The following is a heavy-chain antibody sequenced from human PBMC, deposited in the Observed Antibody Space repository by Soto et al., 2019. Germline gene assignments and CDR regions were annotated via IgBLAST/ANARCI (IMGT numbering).Heavy chain of an antibody. J-gene: IGHJ6*02. V-gene: IGHV1-69*13. CDR2: IIPIFGTA. Sequence: SVKVSCKASGGTFSSYAISWVRQAPGQGLEWMGGIIPIFGTANYAQKFQGRVTITADESTSTAYMELSSLRSEDTAVYYCARDVYYDSSGYLVGGYYYYYGMDVWGQGTTVTVSS. D-gene: IGHD3-22*01. CDR3: ARDVYYDSSGYLVGGYYYYYGMDV. CDR1: GGTFSSYA.